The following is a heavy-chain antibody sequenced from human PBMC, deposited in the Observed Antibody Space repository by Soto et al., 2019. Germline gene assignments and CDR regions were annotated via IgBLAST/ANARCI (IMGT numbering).Heavy chain of an antibody. CDR3: ARTYCSSTSCSFYYYYGMDV. V-gene: IGHV1-46*01. D-gene: IGHD2-2*01. CDR1: GYTFTSYY. CDR2: INPRGGST. Sequence: QVQLVQSGAEVKKPGASVKVSCKASGYTFTSYYMHWVRQAPGQGLEWMGIINPRGGSTSYAQKFQGRVTMTRDTSTSTVYMELSSLRSEDTAVYYCARTYCSSTSCSFYYYYGMDVWGQGTTVTVSS. J-gene: IGHJ6*02.